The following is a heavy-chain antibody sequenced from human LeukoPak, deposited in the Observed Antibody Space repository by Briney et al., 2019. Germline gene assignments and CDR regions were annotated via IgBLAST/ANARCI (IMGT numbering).Heavy chain of an antibody. Sequence: GGSLRLSCAASGFAFSSDAMSWVRQAPGKGLEWVSLIRGDNSIIEYADSVKGRFTISRDNSKNTLYLQMNSLRAEDTAAYYCAKGRFTSSTFDYWGQGTLVTVSS. V-gene: IGHV3-23*01. D-gene: IGHD2-2*01. CDR3: AKGRFTSSTFDY. CDR2: IRGDNSII. CDR1: GFAFSSDA. J-gene: IGHJ4*02.